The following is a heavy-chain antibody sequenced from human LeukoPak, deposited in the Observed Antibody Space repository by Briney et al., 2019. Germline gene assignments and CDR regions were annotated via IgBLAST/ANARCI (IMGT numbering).Heavy chain of an antibody. V-gene: IGHV1-18*01. Sequence: ASVKVSCKASGYTFTTYGVSWVRQAPGQGLEWMGWISAYNDNTKYAQKFQGRVTMTTEKSTSTAYMELRSLRSDDTAVYYCAGTGLRYFDWLLQAGYYFDYWGQGTLVTVSS. D-gene: IGHD3-9*01. CDR2: ISAYNDNT. CDR1: GYTFTTYG. CDR3: AGTGLRYFDWLLQAGYYFDY. J-gene: IGHJ4*02.